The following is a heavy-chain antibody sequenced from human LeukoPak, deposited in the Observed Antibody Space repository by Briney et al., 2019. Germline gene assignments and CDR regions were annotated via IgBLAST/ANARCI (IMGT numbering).Heavy chain of an antibody. CDR2: INTDGSST. CDR3: AMGSPDEPLDY. CDR1: GFTFSSYW. V-gene: IGHV3-74*01. D-gene: IGHD1-26*01. J-gene: IGHJ4*02. Sequence: GGSLRLSCAASGFTFSSYWMHWVRQAPGKGLVWVSRINTDGSSTSYADSVKGRFTISRDNAKNTLYLQMNSLRAEDTAVYYCAMGSPDEPLDYWGQGTLVTVSS.